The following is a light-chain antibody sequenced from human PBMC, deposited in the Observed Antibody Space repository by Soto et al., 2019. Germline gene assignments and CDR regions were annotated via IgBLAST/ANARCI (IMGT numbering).Light chain of an antibody. V-gene: IGLV2-14*01. CDR2: EVS. CDR3: SSKRGGSPYV. CDR1: SNDVGAYIY. Sequence: QSALTQPASVSASPGQSITISCTGTSNDVGAYIYVSWYQQHPGKAPKLIIYEVSHRPSGVSDRFSGSKSGNTASLTISGLQVEDEADHFCSSKRGGSPYVFGSGTKLTVL. J-gene: IGLJ1*01.